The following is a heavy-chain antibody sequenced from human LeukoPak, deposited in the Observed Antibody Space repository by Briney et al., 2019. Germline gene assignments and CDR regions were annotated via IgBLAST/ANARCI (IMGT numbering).Heavy chain of an antibody. CDR2: ISYDGSNK. Sequence: XFXXXGMXXVRQAPGKGLEWVAVISYDGSNKYYADSVKGRFTISRDNSKNTLYLQMNSLRAEDTAVYYCAKGPELQYWGQGTLVTVSS. J-gene: IGHJ4*02. D-gene: IGHD1-26*01. V-gene: IGHV3-30*18. CDR1: XFXXXG. CDR3: AKGPELQY.